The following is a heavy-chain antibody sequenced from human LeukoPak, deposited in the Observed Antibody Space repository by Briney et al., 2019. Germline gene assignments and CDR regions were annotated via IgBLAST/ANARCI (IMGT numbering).Heavy chain of an antibody. CDR3: AREANSPTARYWYFDL. CDR1: GGSFSSYY. V-gene: IGHV4-59*01. CDR2: VYYSGST. Sequence: SETLSLTCTVSGGSFSSYYRSWMRQSPGKGLEWIGYVYYSGSTNYNPALKSRVTISLDTSENQFSLKLSSVTAADTAVYYCAREANSPTARYWYFDLWGRGTQVTVSS. J-gene: IGHJ2*01. D-gene: IGHD2-21*01.